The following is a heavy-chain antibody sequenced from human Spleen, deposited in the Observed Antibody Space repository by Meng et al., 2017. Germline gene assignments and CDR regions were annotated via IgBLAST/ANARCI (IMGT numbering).Heavy chain of an antibody. V-gene: IGHV3-20*04. D-gene: IGHD6-13*01. J-gene: IGHJ4*02. CDR2: INWNGGST. Sequence: GGSLRLSCAASGFTFDDYGMSWVRQAPGKGLEWVSGINWNGGSTGYADSVKSRFTISRDNAKNSLYLQMNSLRAEDTALYYCANIALEGQNDYWGQGTLVTVSS. CDR1: GFTFDDYG. CDR3: ANIALEGQNDY.